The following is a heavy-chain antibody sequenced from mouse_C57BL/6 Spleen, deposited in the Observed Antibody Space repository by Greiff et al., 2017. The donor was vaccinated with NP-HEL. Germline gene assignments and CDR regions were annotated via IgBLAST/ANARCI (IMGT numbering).Heavy chain of an antibody. CDR2: IDPSDSET. J-gene: IGHJ3*01. Sequence: VQLQQPGAELVRPGSSVKLSCKASGYTFTSYWMHWVKQRPIQGLEWIGNIDPSDSETHYNQKFKDKATLTVDKSSSTAYMQLSSLTSEDSAVYYCARSGYYGSSGAWFAYWGQGTLVTVSA. CDR1: GYTFTSYW. D-gene: IGHD1-1*01. CDR3: ARSGYYGSSGAWFAY. V-gene: IGHV1-52*01.